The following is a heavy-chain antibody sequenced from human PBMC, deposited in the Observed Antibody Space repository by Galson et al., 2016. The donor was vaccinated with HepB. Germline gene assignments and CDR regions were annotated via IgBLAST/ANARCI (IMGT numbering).Heavy chain of an antibody. Sequence: LRLSCAASGFTFSSFWTHWVRQVPGKGLVWVSRINIDGSTTDYADSVKGRFTISRDNAKNTLYLQMNSLRAEDTALYYCARDIGGYGSCWGQGTLVTVSS. D-gene: IGHD6-19*01. CDR3: ARDIGGYGSC. J-gene: IGHJ4*02. CDR1: GFTFSSFW. CDR2: INIDGSTT. V-gene: IGHV3-74*01.